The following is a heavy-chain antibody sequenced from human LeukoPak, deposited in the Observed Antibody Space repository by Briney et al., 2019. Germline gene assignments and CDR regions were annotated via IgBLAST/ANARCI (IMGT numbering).Heavy chain of an antibody. J-gene: IGHJ5*02. D-gene: IGHD6-6*01. V-gene: IGHV1-18*01. CDR3: ARDLIAARPNWYDP. CDR1: VYTFTTYG. Sequence: ASVNVSCKASVYTFTTYGISWVRQAPGQGLEWMGWISAYNGNTNYAQKLQGRVTMTTDTSTSTAYMELRSLRSDDTAVYYCARDLIAARPNWYDPWGQGTLVTVSS. CDR2: ISAYNGNT.